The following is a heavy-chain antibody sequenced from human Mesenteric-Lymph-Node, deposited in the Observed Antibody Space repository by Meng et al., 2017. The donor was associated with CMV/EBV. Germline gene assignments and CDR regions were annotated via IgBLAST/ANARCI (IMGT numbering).Heavy chain of an antibody. J-gene: IGHJ3*02. V-gene: IGHV3-21*01. CDR2: ISSFSNYI. CDR1: GFTFSGYS. Sequence: GESLKISCAASGFTFSGYSMNWVRQAPGKGLEWVSSISSFSNYIYYADALKGRFTISRDNGKNSPYLQMNSLRAEDTAVYYCARDSHYDISGYQRYAFDMWGQGTMVTVSS. CDR3: ARDSHYDISGYQRYAFDM. D-gene: IGHD3-22*01.